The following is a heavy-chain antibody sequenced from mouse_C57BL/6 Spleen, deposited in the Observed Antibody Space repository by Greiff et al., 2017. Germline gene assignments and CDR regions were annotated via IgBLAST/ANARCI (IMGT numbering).Heavy chain of an antibody. CDR2: INPSSGYT. CDR1: GYTFTSYT. D-gene: IGHD3-2*01. V-gene: IGHV1-4*01. J-gene: IGHJ3*01. CDR3: ARDSSGFAY. Sequence: VQLQQSGAELARPGASVKMSCKASGYTFTSYTMHWVKQRPGQGLEWIGYINPSSGYTKYNQKFKDKATLTADKSSSTAYMQLSSLTYEDSAVYYCARDSSGFAYWGQGTLVTVSA.